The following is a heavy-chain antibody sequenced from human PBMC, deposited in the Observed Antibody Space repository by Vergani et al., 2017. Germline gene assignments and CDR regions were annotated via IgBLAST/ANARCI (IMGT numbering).Heavy chain of an antibody. CDR1: GGSISSYY. V-gene: IGHV4-59*01. J-gene: IGHJ6*02. Sequence: QVQLQGSGPGLVKPSETLSLTCTVSGGSISSYYWSWIRQPPGKGLEWIGYIYYSGSTNYNPSLKSRVTISVDTSKNQFSLKLSSVTAADTAVYYCASRVRYYYYGMDVWGQGTTVTVSS. CDR3: ASRVRYYYYGMDV. CDR2: IYYSGST.